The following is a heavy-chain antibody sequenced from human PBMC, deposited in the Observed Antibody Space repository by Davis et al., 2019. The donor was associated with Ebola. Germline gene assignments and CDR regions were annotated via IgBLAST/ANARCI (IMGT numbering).Heavy chain of an antibody. J-gene: IGHJ6*02. CDR3: AADPIYHDPPYGMDV. V-gene: IGHV1-69*10. Sequence: SVKVSCKASGGTFSSYGISWVRQAPGQGLEWMGWISAYNGNTNYAQKFQGRVTITADKSTSTAYMELSSLRSEDTAVYYCAADPIYHDPPYGMDVWGQGTTVTVSS. D-gene: IGHD3-22*01. CDR2: ISAYNGNT. CDR1: GGTFSSYG.